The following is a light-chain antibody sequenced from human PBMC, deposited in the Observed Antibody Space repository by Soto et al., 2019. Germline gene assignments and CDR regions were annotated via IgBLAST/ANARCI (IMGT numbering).Light chain of an antibody. V-gene: IGKV3-20*01. CDR3: QQYGSSPYT. CDR1: QSVSSSY. CDR2: GAS. J-gene: IGKJ2*01. Sequence: EIALTQSPGTLSLSPGERATLSCRASQSVSSSYLAWDQQKPGQAPRLLIYGASSRATGIPDRFSGSGSGKDFSLTISRLEPEDFAVYYCQQYGSSPYTFGQGTKLEIK.